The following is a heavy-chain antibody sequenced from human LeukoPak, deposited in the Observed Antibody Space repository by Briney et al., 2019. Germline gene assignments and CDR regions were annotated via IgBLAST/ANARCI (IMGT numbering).Heavy chain of an antibody. V-gene: IGHV1-69*05. J-gene: IGHJ5*02. CDR2: IIPIFGTA. D-gene: IGHD2-2*01. CDR1: GGTFSSYA. Sequence: ASVKVSCKASGGTFSSYAISWVRQAPGQGLEWMGGIIPIFGTANYAQKFQGRVTITRDTSASTAYMELSSLRSEDTAVYYCARVHCSSTSCYSIRFDPWGQGTLVTVSS. CDR3: ARVHCSSTSCYSIRFDP.